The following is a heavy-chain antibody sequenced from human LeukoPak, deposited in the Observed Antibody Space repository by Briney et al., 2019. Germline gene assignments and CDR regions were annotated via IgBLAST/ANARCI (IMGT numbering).Heavy chain of an antibody. CDR1: GSIFTYYW. Sequence: GASLQISCEGSGSIFTYYWIAWGRQLPGNGLEWIGSIYPADPSVMYAPAFQGQVSIPADKSIRSAYLQWRSLQSSDTAMYYCARHASVAGREDWIDPWGQGTFVIVSS. D-gene: IGHD6-19*01. CDR3: ARHASVAGREDWIDP. J-gene: IGHJ5*02. CDR2: IYPADPSV. V-gene: IGHV5-51*01.